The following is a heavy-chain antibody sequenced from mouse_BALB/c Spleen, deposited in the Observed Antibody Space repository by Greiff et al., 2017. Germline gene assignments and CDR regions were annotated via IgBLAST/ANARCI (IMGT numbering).Heavy chain of an antibody. CDR1: GFTFTDYN. J-gene: IGHJ4*01. V-gene: IGHV1S29*02. Sequence: EVQLQQSGPELVKPGASVKISCTASGFTFTDYNMHWVKQSHGKSLEWIGYIYPYNGGTGYKQKFKSKATLTVDNSSSTANMELRSLTSADSAVYACATGGYYDAMDYWGQGTSVTVSS. CDR2: IYPYNGGT. CDR3: ATGGYYDAMDY. D-gene: IGHD2-3*01.